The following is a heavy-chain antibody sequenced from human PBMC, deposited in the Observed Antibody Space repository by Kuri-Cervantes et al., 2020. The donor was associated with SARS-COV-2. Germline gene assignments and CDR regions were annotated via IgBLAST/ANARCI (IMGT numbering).Heavy chain of an antibody. CDR3: AREADTAAAGYRYLDY. D-gene: IGHD6-13*01. V-gene: IGHV3-30*03. CDR2: ISYDGSNK. Sequence: GESLKISCAASGFTFSSYGMHWVRQAPGKGLEWVAVISYDGSNKYYADSVKGRFTIPRDNSKNTLYLQMNNLRAEDTAVYYCAREADTAAAGYRYLDYWGQGTLVTVSS. J-gene: IGHJ4*02. CDR1: GFTFSSYG.